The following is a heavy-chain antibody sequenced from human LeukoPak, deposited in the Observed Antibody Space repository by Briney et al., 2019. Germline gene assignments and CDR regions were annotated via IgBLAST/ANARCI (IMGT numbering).Heavy chain of an antibody. CDR1: GGTFSSYA. D-gene: IGHD3-10*01. J-gene: IGHJ4*02. CDR3: ARAPAEGFGELFDY. V-gene: IGHV1-69*04. CDR2: IIPILGIA. Sequence: GASVKVSCKASGGTFSSYAISWVRQAPGQGLEWMGRIIPILGIANYAQKFQGRVTITAGKSTSTAYMELSSLGSEDTAVYYCARAPAEGFGELFDYWGQGTLVTVSS.